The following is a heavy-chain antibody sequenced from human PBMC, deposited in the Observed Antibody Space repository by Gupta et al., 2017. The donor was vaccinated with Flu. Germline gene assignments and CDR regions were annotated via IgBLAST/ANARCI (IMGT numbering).Heavy chain of an antibody. D-gene: IGHD1-14*01. CDR1: GFTFDDYA. J-gene: IGHJ6*02. Sequence: EVQLVESGGGLVQPGRSLRLSCAASGFTFDDYAMHWVRQAPGKGLEWVSGISWNSGSIGYADSVKGRFTISRDNAKNSLYLQMNSLRAEDTALYYCAKDRQKLGGIRVRGYGMDVWGQGTTVTVSS. V-gene: IGHV3-9*01. CDR3: AKDRQKLGGIRVRGYGMDV. CDR2: ISWNSGSI.